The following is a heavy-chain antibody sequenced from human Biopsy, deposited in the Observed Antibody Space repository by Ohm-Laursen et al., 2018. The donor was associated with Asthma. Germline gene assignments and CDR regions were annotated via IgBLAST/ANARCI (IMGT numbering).Heavy chain of an antibody. J-gene: IGHJ6*02. CDR2: MFHRGTT. D-gene: IGHD2-21*02. CDR1: GGSISSGGFS. V-gene: IGHV4-30-2*01. Sequence: SQTLSLTCAVSGGSISSGGFSWTWIRQPPGKGLEWIGYMFHRGTTHYNPSLTSRVTISLDRSKNQFSLKLTSVTAADTAVYFCATGKDSADWAKGRSYYYFGMEVWGQGTTVTVSS. CDR3: ATGKDSADWAKGRSYYYFGMEV.